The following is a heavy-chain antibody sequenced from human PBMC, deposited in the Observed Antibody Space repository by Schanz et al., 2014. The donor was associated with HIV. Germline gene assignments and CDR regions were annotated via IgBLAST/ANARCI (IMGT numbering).Heavy chain of an antibody. J-gene: IGHJ4*02. CDR3: VLPSAKIVGGLGEHYFDH. D-gene: IGHD1-26*01. CDR2: IWYDGSNK. V-gene: IGHV3-33*08. Sequence: QEQLVESGGGSVKPGGSLRLSCAASGFTFSDYSMHWVRQAPGKALEWVAAIWYDGSNKFYADSVKGRFTISRDNSKNTLYLQMNNLRAEDTAVYYCVLPSAKIVGGLGEHYFDHWGQGTLVTVSS. CDR1: GFTFSDYS.